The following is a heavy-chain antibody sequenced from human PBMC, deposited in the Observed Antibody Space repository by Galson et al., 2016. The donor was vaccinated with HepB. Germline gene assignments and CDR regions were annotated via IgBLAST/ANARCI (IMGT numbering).Heavy chain of an antibody. CDR2: ISSSSTTT. J-gene: IGHJ5*02. V-gene: IGHV3-48*02. CDR1: GFIFSSYS. Sequence: SLRLSCAASGFIFSSYSMNWVRQAPGKGLEWVSYISSSSTTTYYTDSVKGRFTISRDNAKKSLYLQMNSLRDEDTAVYYCTRGWSAWFDPWGQGTLVTVSS. D-gene: IGHD2-15*01. CDR3: TRGWSAWFDP.